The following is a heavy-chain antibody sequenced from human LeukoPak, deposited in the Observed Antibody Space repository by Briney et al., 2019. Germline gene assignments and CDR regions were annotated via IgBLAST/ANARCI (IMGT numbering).Heavy chain of an antibody. CDR2: IYHSGST. D-gene: IGHD6-13*01. CDR3: AREIQKFTGTPADY. J-gene: IGHJ4*02. Sequence: SETLSLTCTVSGGPISSGGYYWSWIRQPPGKGLEWIGYIYHSGSTYYNPSLKSRVTISVDRSKNQFSLRLSSVTAADTAVYYCAREIQKFTGTPADYWGQGTLVTVSS. V-gene: IGHV4-30-2*01. CDR1: GGPISSGGYY.